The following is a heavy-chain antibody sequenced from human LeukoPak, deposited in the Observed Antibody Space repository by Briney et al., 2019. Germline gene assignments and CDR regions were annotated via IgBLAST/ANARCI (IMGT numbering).Heavy chain of an antibody. CDR2: INPNSGGT. D-gene: IGHD3-22*01. J-gene: IGHJ4*02. CDR3: ARRKYYYDSSGYSFDY. Sequence: ASVKVSCXASGYTFTGYYMHWVRQAPGQGLEWMGWINPNSGGTNYAQEFQGRVTMTRDTSISTAYMELSRLRSDDTAVYYCARRKYYYDSSGYSFDYWGQGTLVTVSS. CDR1: GYTFTGYY. V-gene: IGHV1-2*02.